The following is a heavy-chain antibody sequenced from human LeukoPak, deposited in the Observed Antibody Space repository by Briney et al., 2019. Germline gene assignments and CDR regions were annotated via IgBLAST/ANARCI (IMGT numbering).Heavy chain of an antibody. CDR3: AKGEYPLPYYYYMDV. J-gene: IGHJ6*03. CDR2: ISGSGGST. CDR1: GFTFSSYA. Sequence: LPGGSLRLSCAASGFTFSSYAMSWVRQAPGKGLEWVSAISGSGGSTYYADSVKGRFTISRDNSKNTLYLQMNSLGAEDTAVYYFAKGEYPLPYYYYMDVWGKGTTVTVSS. D-gene: IGHD2/OR15-2a*01. V-gene: IGHV3-23*01.